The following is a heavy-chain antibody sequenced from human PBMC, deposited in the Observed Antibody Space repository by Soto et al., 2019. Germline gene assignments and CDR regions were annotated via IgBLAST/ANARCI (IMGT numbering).Heavy chain of an antibody. D-gene: IGHD3-16*01. J-gene: IGHJ6*02. CDR1: GGAFSSYT. V-gene: IGHV1-69*02. CDR3: ARGLYYVLGVDYYYYGMDV. CDR2: IIPILGIA. Sequence: QVQLVQSGAEVKKPGSSVKVSCKASGGAFSSYTISWVRQAPGQGLEWMGRIIPILGIANYAQKFQGRVTITADKSTSTAYMELSSLRSEDTAVYYCARGLYYVLGVDYYYYGMDVWGQGTTVTVSS.